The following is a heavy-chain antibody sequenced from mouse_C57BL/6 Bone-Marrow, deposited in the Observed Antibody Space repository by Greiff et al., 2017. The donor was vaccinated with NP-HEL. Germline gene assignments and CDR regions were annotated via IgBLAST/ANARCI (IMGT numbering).Heavy chain of an antibody. Sequence: EVQLQQSVAELVRPGASVKLSCTASGFNIQNTYLHWVQQRPEQGLEWIGRIDPANGNTKYAPKFQGKATITADTSSNTAYLQLSSLTSEDTAIYYCARSGGITTAHAYWGHGTLVTVSA. CDR2: IDPANGNT. D-gene: IGHD1-2*01. V-gene: IGHV14-3*01. CDR1: GFNIQNTY. CDR3: ARSGGITTAHAY. J-gene: IGHJ3*01.